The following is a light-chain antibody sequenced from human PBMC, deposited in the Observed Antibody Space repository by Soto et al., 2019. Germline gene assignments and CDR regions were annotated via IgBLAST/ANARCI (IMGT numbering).Light chain of an antibody. V-gene: IGKV1-12*02. Sequence: DIQMTQSPSSVSASIGDRVTITCRASQIIGSWLAWYQQKPGKAPTLLIYAASSLQSGVPSRFSGSGYGKDFTLTITSLQAEDSATYYCQQANSFPFTFGPGTKVDIK. CDR2: AAS. CDR3: QQANSFPFT. CDR1: QIIGSW. J-gene: IGKJ3*01.